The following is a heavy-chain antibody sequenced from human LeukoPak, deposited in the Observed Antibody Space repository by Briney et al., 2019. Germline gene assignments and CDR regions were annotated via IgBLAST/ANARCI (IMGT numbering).Heavy chain of an antibody. CDR1: GGSVSSGSYY. Sequence: SETLSLTCTVSGGSVSSGSYYWSWIRQPPGKGLEWIAYIYYSGNTNYNPSLKSRVTISVDTSKNQFSLKLTSVTAADTAVYYCARVVTTGSYFDYWGRGTLVTVSS. CDR2: IYYSGNT. J-gene: IGHJ4*02. V-gene: IGHV4-61*01. D-gene: IGHD4-17*01. CDR3: ARVVTTGSYFDY.